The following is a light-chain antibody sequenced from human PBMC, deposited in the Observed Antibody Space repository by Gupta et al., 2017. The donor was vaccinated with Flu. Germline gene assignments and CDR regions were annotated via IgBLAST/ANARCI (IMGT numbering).Light chain of an antibody. J-gene: IGKJ2*01. CDR2: GAT. Sequence: ENVLTQSPGTLSFSPGERATLSCRASQSVSSNFVAWYQQKPFQAPRLLMYGATSRATGVPDRFSGGGSGTEFTLTITRLEPEDFAIYYCQQDDRSPIIFGQGTKLEIK. CDR1: QSVSSNF. V-gene: IGKV3-20*01. CDR3: QQDDRSPII.